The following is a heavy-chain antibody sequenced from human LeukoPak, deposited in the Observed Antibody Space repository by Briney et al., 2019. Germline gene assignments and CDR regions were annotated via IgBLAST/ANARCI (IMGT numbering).Heavy chain of an antibody. J-gene: IGHJ4*02. CDR1: GFTFSSYS. CDR3: AFSPRGLHFDY. CDR2: ISSSSSYI. V-gene: IGHV3-21*01. Sequence: GGSLRLSCAASGFTFSSYSMNWVGQAPGKGLEWVSSISSSSSYIYYADSVKGRFTISRDNAKNSLYLQMNSLRAEDTAVYYCAFSPRGLHFDYWGQGTLVTVSS.